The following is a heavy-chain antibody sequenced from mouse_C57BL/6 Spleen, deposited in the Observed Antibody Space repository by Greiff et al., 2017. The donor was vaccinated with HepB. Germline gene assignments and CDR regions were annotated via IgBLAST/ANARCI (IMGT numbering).Heavy chain of an antibody. V-gene: IGHV1-18*01. Sequence: VQLQQSGPELVKPGASVKIPCKASGYTFTDYNMDWVKQSHGKSLEWIGDINPNNGGTIYNQKFKGKATWTVDKSSSTAYMELRSLTSEDTAVYYWARRPLARAMDYWGQGTSVTVSS. CDR2: INPNNGGT. CDR3: ARRPLARAMDY. D-gene: IGHD3-3*01. CDR1: GYTFTDYN. J-gene: IGHJ4*01.